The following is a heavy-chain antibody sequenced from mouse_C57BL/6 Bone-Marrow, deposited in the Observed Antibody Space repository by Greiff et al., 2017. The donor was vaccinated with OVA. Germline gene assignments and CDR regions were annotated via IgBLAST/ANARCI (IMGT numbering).Heavy chain of an antibody. Sequence: DVKLVESGGGLVKPGGSLKLSCAASGFTFSDYGMHWVRQAPEKGLEWVAYISSGRSTIYYADTVKGRFTISRDNAKNTLFLQMTSLRSEDTAMYYCARGDYWYFDVWGTGTTVTVSS. CDR2: ISSGRSTI. V-gene: IGHV5-17*01. CDR3: ARGDYWYFDV. J-gene: IGHJ1*03. CDR1: GFTFSDYG.